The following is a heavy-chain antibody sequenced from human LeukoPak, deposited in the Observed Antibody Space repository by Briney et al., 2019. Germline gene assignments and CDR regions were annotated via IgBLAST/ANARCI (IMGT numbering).Heavy chain of an antibody. D-gene: IGHD3-3*01. J-gene: IGHJ4*02. CDR3: ARGGITIFGVITAPDY. Sequence: GGSLRLSCAASGFTFSSYGMHWVRQAPGKGLEWVAVISYDGSNKYDADSVKGRFTISRDNAKNSLYLQMNSLRAEDTALYYCARGGITIFGVITAPDYWGQGTLVTVSS. CDR1: GFTFSSYG. CDR2: ISYDGSNK. V-gene: IGHV3-30*03.